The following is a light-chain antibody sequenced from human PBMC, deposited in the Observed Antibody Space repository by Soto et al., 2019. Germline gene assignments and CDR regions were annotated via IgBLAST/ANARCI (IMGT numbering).Light chain of an antibody. CDR2: GNS. CDR1: SSNIGAGYD. Sequence: QPVLPQPPSVSGAPGQRVTISCTGSSSNIGAGYDVYWYQQLPGTAPKLLIYGNSNRPSGVPDRFSGSKSGTSASLAITGLQPEDEADYYCQSYDYSLTLVVFGGGTKLTVL. V-gene: IGLV1-40*01. J-gene: IGLJ2*01. CDR3: QSYDYSLTLVV.